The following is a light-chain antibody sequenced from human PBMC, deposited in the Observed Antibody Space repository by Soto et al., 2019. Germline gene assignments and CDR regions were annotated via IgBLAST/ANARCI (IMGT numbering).Light chain of an antibody. J-gene: IGKJ1*01. V-gene: IGKV1-5*03. Sequence: DIQMTQSPANLSASVGARVTITCRASQSITNWLAWYQLKPGKAPKLLIHEASNLHSGVSSRFTGSGSGTDFTLTITSLQPEDFATYYCLQHNSYPWTVGQGTKVAIK. CDR2: EAS. CDR1: QSITNW. CDR3: LQHNSYPWT.